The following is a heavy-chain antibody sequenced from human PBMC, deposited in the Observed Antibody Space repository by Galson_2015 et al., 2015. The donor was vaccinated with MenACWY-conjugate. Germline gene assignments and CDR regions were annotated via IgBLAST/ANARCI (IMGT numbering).Heavy chain of an antibody. CDR2: IKSKPDGGAT. J-gene: IGHJ4*02. Sequence: SLRLSCAASEFTLSIAWMNWVRQAPGKGLEWVGIIKSKPDGGATDYAAPVKGRFTISRDDSKNTLYLQMNSLKTEDTAVYYCTTLTMIIIHDDYWGQGTLVTVSS. V-gene: IGHV3-15*01. D-gene: IGHD3-22*01. CDR1: EFTLSIAW. CDR3: TTLTMIIIHDDY.